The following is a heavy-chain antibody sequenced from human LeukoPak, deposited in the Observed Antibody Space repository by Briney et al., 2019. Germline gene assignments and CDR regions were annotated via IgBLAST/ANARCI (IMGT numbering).Heavy chain of an antibody. J-gene: IGHJ2*01. V-gene: IGHV3-20*04. Sequence: GGSLRLSCAASGFTFEDYGMSWVCHAPGQGLGRVSGLNWNGGNTVYADSLKGRFTTSRDNAKNTLYLQMNSLRDEDTALYYCARDRGDSASWYSRSGYYDLWGRGTLVTVSS. CDR3: ARDRGDSASWYSRSGYYDL. D-gene: IGHD6-13*01. CDR1: GFTFEDYG. CDR2: LNWNGGNT.